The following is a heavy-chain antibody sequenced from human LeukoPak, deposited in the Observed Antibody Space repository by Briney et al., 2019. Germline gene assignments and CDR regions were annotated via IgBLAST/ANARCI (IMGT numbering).Heavy chain of an antibody. J-gene: IGHJ4*02. D-gene: IGHD4-17*01. Sequence: GGSLRLSCAASGSTFSNAWMSWVRQAPGKGLEWVGRIKSKTDGGTTDYAAPVKGRFTISRDDSKNTLYLQMNSLKTEDTAVYYCTTDYGDPTYYFDYWGQGTLVTVSS. CDR2: IKSKTDGGTT. V-gene: IGHV3-15*01. CDR3: TTDYGDPTYYFDY. CDR1: GSTFSNAW.